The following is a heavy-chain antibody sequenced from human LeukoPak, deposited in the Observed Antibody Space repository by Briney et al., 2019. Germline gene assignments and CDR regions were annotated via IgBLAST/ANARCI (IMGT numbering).Heavy chain of an antibody. Sequence: PSETLSLTCAVYGGSFSGYYWSWIRQPPVKGLEWIGEINHTGSTNYNPSLKSRVTISVDTSKNQFSLKLSSVTAADTAVYYCARQGTGELDFDYWGQGTLVTVSS. V-gene: IGHV4-34*01. CDR1: GGSFSGYY. J-gene: IGHJ4*02. CDR3: ARQGTGELDFDY. D-gene: IGHD1-7*01. CDR2: INHTGST.